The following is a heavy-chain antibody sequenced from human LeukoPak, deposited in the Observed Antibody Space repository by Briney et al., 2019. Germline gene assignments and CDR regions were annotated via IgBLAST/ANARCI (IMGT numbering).Heavy chain of an antibody. CDR2: ISGSGGST. J-gene: IGHJ3*02. V-gene: IGHV3-23*01. CDR3: AKLYDSSGYSLFDN. D-gene: IGHD3-22*01. Sequence: GGSLRLSCAASGFTFSSHAMSWVRQASGKGLEWVSAISGSGGSTYYADSVKGRFTISRDNSKNTLYLQMNSLRAEDTAVYYCAKLYDSSGYSLFDNWGQGTMVTVSS. CDR1: GFTFSSHA.